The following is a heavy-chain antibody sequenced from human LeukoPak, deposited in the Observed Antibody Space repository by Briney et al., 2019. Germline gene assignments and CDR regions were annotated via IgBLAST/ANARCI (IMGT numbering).Heavy chain of an antibody. CDR2: ISAYNDNT. V-gene: IGHV1-18*01. J-gene: IGHJ5*02. Sequence: ASVKASCKASGYTFTSYAMNWVRQAPGQGLEWMGWISAYNDNTNYAQKLQGRVTMTTDTSTSTAYMELRSLRSDDTAVYYCARVEKGLWFGELFSEYNWFDPWGQGTLVTVSS. CDR1: GYTFTSYA. CDR3: ARVEKGLWFGELFSEYNWFDP. D-gene: IGHD3-10*01.